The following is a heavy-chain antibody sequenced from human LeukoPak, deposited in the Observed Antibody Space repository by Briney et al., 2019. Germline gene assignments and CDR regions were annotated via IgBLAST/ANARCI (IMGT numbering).Heavy chain of an antibody. J-gene: IGHJ4*02. CDR1: GLPIGDFA. CDR2: ISGDGVST. CDR3: ARESGKFDY. Sequence: GGSLRLSCVASGLPIGDFAMHWVCQAPGQGLEWVSLISGDGVSTFFTDSVKGRFSISRDNSKNSLFLEMSSLRTEDTAMYYCARESGKFDYWGQGTLVAVSS. V-gene: IGHV3-43*02.